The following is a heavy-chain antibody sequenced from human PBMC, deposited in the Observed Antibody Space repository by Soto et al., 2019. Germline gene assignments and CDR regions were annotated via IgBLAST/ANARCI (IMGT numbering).Heavy chain of an antibody. CDR1: GGTFSSYA. D-gene: IGHD2-2*01. CDR2: IIPIPGTA. J-gene: IGHJ6*02. CDR3: ARSQGSSTSLEIYYYYYYGMDV. Sequence: QLVQSGAEVKKPGSSVKVSCKASGGTFSSYAISWVRQAPGQGLEWMGGIIPIPGTANYAQKFQGRVTITADESTSTAYMELSSLRSEDTAVYYCARSQGSSTSLEIYYYYYYGMDVWGQGTTVTVSS. V-gene: IGHV1-69*01.